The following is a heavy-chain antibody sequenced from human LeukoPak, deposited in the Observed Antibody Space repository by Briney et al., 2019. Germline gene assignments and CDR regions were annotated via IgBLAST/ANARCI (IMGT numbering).Heavy chain of an antibody. CDR3: ATTCYYDSSGYYYFDY. CDR1: GYTLTELS. CDR2: FDPEDGET. V-gene: IGHV1-24*01. J-gene: IGHJ4*02. D-gene: IGHD3-22*01. Sequence: ASVKVSCKVSGYTLTELSMHWVRQAPGKGLEWMGGFDPEDGETIHAQKFQGRVTMTEDTSTDTAYMELSSLRSEDTAVYYCATTCYYDSSGYYYFDYWGQGTLVTVSS.